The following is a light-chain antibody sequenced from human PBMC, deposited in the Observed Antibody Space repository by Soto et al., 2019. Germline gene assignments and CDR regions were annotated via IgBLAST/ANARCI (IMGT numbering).Light chain of an antibody. Sequence: QSVLTQPASVSGSPGQSITISCTGTSSDVGSYDRVSWYKQRPGKAPTLLIYEVNKRPSGISNHFSGSKSANTASLTIAGLQAEDEGDYYCCSSVGGPNGVFGGGTKLTVL. CDR1: SSDVGSYDR. V-gene: IGLV2-23*02. CDR3: CSSVGGPNGV. J-gene: IGLJ3*02. CDR2: EVN.